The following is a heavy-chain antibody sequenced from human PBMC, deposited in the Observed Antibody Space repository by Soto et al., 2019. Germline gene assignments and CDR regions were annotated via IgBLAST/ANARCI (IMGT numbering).Heavy chain of an antibody. J-gene: IGHJ4*02. V-gene: IGHV3-23*01. Sequence: GGSLRLSCAASGFTFSSYAMSWVRQAPGKGLEWVSAISGSGGSTYYADSVKGRFTISRDNSKNTLYLQMNSLRAEDTAVYYCAKEYSPIVVFPAAIGSFDYWGQGTLVTISS. CDR3: AKEYSPIVVFPAAIGSFDY. D-gene: IGHD2-2*01. CDR1: GFTFSSYA. CDR2: ISGSGGST.